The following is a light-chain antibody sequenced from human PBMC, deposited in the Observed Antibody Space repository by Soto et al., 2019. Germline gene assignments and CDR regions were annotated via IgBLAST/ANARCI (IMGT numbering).Light chain of an antibody. CDR1: QSISAW. CDR2: KAS. J-gene: IGKJ1*01. V-gene: IGKV1-5*03. CDR3: QQYETYLKT. Sequence: DIQMTQSPSTLSASVGDSVSINCRASQSISAWLAWYQQKPGKAPRLLIYKASTLEIGVPSRFSGSGSGTEFTLTISRVQPEDFATYYCQQYETYLKTFGQGTKVDI.